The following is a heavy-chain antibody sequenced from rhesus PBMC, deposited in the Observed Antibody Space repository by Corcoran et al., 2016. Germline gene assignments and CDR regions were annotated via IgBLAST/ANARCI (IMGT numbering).Heavy chain of an antibody. CDR2: ISSDGSST. CDR3: AANSGSYYRFDV. Sequence: EVQLVESGGGLVQPGGSLGPSCAASGFTCCRSGSYGVRQAHGKGLEWVSSISSDGSSTSYADSVKGRFTISRENAKNSLYLQMNSLRAEDTAVYYCAANSGSYYRFDVWGPGVLVTVSS. CDR1: GFTCCRSG. D-gene: IGHD3-16*01. V-gene: IGHV3-119*01. J-gene: IGHJ5-1*01.